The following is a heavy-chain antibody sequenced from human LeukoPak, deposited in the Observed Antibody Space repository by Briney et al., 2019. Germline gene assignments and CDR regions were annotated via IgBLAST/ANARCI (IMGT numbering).Heavy chain of an antibody. D-gene: IGHD6-19*01. CDR1: GGSISSSSYY. Sequence: SETLSLTCTVSGGSISSSSYYCGWIRHPPGKGLEWIGEIYHSGSTYYNPPLKSQTTIPVNTSKNQSSLKMSPLAAAGTAVYYCASKTRIAVDGPWSSEDYYYYMDVWGKGTTVTISS. CDR2: IYHSGST. V-gene: IGHV4-39*07. CDR3: ASKTRIAVDGPWSSEDYYYYMDV. J-gene: IGHJ6*03.